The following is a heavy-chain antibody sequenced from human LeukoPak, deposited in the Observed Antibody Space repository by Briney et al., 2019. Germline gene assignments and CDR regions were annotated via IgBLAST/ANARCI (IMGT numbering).Heavy chain of an antibody. V-gene: IGHV3-13*01. D-gene: IGHD3-3*01. CDR2: IGTAGDT. J-gene: IGHJ4*02. CDR1: GFTFSSYD. Sequence: GGSPRLSCAASGFTFSSYDMHWVRQATGKGLEWVSAIGTAGDTYYPGSVKGRFTISRENAKNSLYLQMNSLRAGDTAVYYCARGTWSGYLKYFDYWGQGTLVTVSS. CDR3: ARGTWSGYLKYFDY.